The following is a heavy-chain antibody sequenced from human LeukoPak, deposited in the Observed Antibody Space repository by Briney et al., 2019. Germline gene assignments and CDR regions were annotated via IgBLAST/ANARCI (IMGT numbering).Heavy chain of an antibody. V-gene: IGHV3-7*03. CDR2: IKQDGSEK. D-gene: IGHD4-11*01. Sequence: GGSLRLSCAASGFIFSSYAMSWVRQAPGKGLEWVTNIKQDGSEKYYVDSVKGRFTISRDNSRNSLYLDINSLRTEDTAVYYCAKDRDSNWYPYFEYWGQGTLITVSS. CDR3: AKDRDSNWYPYFEY. J-gene: IGHJ4*02. CDR1: GFIFSSYA.